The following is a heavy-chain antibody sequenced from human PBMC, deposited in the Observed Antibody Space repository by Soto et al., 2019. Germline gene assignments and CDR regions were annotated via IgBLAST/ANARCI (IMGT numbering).Heavy chain of an antibody. CDR2: IIPIFGTA. CDR1: GGTFSSYA. V-gene: IGHV1-69*01. J-gene: IGHJ4*02. D-gene: IGHD1-26*01. Sequence: QVQLVQSGAEVKKPGSSVKVSCKASGGTFSSYAISWVRQAPGQGLEWMGGIIPIFGTANYAQKFQGRVTITADESTGTDYMELSSLRSEDTAVYYCSRGGGGSPQRTDLFDYWGQGTLVTVSS. CDR3: SRGGGGSPQRTDLFDY.